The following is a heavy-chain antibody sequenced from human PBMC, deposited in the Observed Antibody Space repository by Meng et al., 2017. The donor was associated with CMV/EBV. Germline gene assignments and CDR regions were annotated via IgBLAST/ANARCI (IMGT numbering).Heavy chain of an antibody. CDR2: IIKDGRDK. J-gene: IGHJ4*02. Sequence: QVQLAESGGGVAQPGTSLRVSCAASGFMFSDYGMHWVRQAPGKALEWVAFIIKDGRDKFYRDSVKGRFTISRDPAKNTVYLQMDNLRPEDTAVYFCVRDGDRSNWPLDYWGQGTLVTVAS. CDR1: GFMFSDYG. V-gene: IGHV3-30*03. D-gene: IGHD1-26*01. CDR3: VRDGDRSNWPLDY.